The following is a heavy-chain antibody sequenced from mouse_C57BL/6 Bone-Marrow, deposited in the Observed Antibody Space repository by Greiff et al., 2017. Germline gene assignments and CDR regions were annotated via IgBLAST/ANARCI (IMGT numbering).Heavy chain of an antibody. J-gene: IGHJ1*03. CDR2: ISNGGGST. D-gene: IGHD1-1*01. CDR3: ARPHYYGSPYWYFDV. Sequence: EVKLMESGGGLVQPGGSLKLSCAASGFTFSDYYMYWVRQTPEKRLEWVAYISNGGGSTYYPDTVKGRFTISRDNAKNTLYLQMSRLKSEDTAMYYCARPHYYGSPYWYFDVWGTGTTVTVSS. V-gene: IGHV5-12*01. CDR1: GFTFSDYY.